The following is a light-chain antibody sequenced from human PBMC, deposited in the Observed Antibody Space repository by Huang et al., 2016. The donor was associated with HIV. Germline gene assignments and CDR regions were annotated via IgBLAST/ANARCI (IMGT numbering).Light chain of an antibody. Sequence: IQLTQSPSSLSASVGDRATITCRASQDISGYLTWYQQKPGKAPNLLIYSASSLQSGVPSRFSGSGSGRVFILTIRSLQPEDFATYYCQQFNSYPWTFGQGTKVDIK. V-gene: IGKV1-9*01. CDR1: QDISGY. CDR2: SAS. J-gene: IGKJ1*01. CDR3: QQFNSYPWT.